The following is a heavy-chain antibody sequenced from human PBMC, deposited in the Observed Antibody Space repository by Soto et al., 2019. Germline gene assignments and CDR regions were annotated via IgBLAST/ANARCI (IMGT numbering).Heavy chain of an antibody. CDR3: ARGWVVVAATFFDY. V-gene: IGHV4-38-2*01. CDR1: GYSISSGYY. Sequence: ASETLSLTCAVSGYSISSGYYWGWIRQPPGKGLEWIGSIYESGSTYYNPSLKSRVTTSVDTSKNQFSLKLTSVTAADTAVYYCARGWVVVAATFFDYWGQGTLVTVSS. CDR2: IYESGST. J-gene: IGHJ4*02. D-gene: IGHD2-15*01.